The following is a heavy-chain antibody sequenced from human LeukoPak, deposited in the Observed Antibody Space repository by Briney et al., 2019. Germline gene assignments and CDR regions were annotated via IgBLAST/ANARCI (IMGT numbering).Heavy chain of an antibody. V-gene: IGHV1-8*01. Sequence: ASVKVSCKASGYTFSTHDITWVRQTPGQGLEWLGWMNPNSGNTGYAQKFQGRVTMTRNTSITTAYMGLSSLRSEDTAVYYCARGSRTWDYWGQGTLVTASS. CDR1: GYTFSTHD. J-gene: IGHJ4*02. CDR3: ARGSRTWDY. CDR2: MNPNSGNT.